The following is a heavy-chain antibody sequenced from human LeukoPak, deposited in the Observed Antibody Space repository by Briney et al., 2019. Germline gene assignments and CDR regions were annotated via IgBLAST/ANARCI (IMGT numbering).Heavy chain of an antibody. J-gene: IGHJ2*01. V-gene: IGHV4-61*08. D-gene: IGHD4-23*01. CDR3: ARGVYGGNRGWYFDL. CDR2: IYNSGST. CDR1: GGSISSGDYY. Sequence: SETLSLTCTVSGGSISSGDYYWSWIRQPPGKGLEWIGYIYNSGSTNYNPSLKSRVTISVDTSKNQFSLKLSSVTAADTAVYYCARGVYGGNRGWYFDLWGRGTLVTVSS.